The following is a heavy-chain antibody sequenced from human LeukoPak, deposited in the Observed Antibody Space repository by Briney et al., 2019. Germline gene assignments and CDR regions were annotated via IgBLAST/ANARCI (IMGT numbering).Heavy chain of an antibody. D-gene: IGHD2-2*01. CDR3: ARVDLMYQPLLWSLDY. CDR1: GYTLTELS. V-gene: IGHV1-24*01. Sequence: ASVKVSCKVSGYTLTELSMHWVRQAPGKGLEWMGGFDPEDGETIYAQKFQGRVTMTEDTSTDTAYMELSSLRSEDTAVYYCARVDLMYQPLLWSLDYWGQGTLVTVSS. J-gene: IGHJ4*02. CDR2: FDPEDGET.